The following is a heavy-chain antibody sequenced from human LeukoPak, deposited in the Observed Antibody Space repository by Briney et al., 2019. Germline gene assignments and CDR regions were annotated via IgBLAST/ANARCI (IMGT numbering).Heavy chain of an antibody. CDR2: ITSNGGST. J-gene: IGHJ4*02. CDR1: GFTFSSYA. Sequence: PGGSLRLSCAASGFTFSSYAMHWVRQAPGKGLEYVSAITSNGGSTHYANSVKGRFTISRDNSKNTLYLEMGSLRAEDMAVYYCARVAPTSASVDYWGQGTLVTSST. V-gene: IGHV3-64*01. CDR3: ARVAPTSASVDY. D-gene: IGHD3-10*01.